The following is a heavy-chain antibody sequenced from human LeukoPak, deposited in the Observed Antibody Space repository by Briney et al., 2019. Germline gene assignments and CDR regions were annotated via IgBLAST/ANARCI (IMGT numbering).Heavy chain of an antibody. Sequence: GESLKISCQAPGYSFTNYWIAWVRQMPGKGLEWMGIVYPGDSDTKYSPSFQGQVTISADKSISTAYLQWSSLKASDTAMYYCARPSITYSSSWYGEFYFDYWGQGTLVTVSS. CDR1: GYSFTNYW. J-gene: IGHJ4*02. CDR3: ARPSITYSSSWYGEFYFDY. CDR2: VYPGDSDT. D-gene: IGHD6-13*01. V-gene: IGHV5-51*01.